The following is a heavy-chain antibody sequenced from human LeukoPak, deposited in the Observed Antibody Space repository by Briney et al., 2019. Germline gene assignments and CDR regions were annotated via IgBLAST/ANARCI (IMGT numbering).Heavy chain of an antibody. CDR2: MKQDGSTR. Sequence: GGSLRLSCAVSGFTFRSYWMAWVRQAPGKGLEWVANMKQDGSTRHYVDSVKGRFTISRDNAKNSLYLQMNSLRAEDTAIYYCARDQVGALDFWGLGSLVTVSS. CDR1: GFTFRSYW. J-gene: IGHJ4*02. CDR3: ARDQVGALDF. V-gene: IGHV3-7*01. D-gene: IGHD1-26*01.